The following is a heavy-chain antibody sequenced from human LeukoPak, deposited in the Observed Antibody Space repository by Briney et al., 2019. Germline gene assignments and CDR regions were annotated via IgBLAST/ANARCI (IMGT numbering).Heavy chain of an antibody. CDR1: GGSFSGYY. Sequence: SETLSLTCAVYGGSFSGYYWSWIRQPPGKGLEWIGEINHSGSTNYNPSLKSRVTISVDTSKNQFSLKLSSVTAADTAVYYCARGLLVANWLGPWGQGTLVTVSS. J-gene: IGHJ5*02. CDR3: ARGLLVANWLGP. V-gene: IGHV4-34*01. CDR2: INHSGST. D-gene: IGHD2-2*01.